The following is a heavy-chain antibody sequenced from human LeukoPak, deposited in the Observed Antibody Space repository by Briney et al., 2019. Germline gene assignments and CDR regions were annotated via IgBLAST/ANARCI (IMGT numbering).Heavy chain of an antibody. CDR2: IIPIFGTA. Sequence: SVKVTCKASGYNFTSYGISWVRQAPGQGLGWMGGIIPIFGTANYAQKLQGRVTITADESTSTAYMELSSLRSEDTAVYYCASDYGDYDKLMDAFDIWGQGTMVTVSS. CDR3: ASDYGDYDKLMDAFDI. J-gene: IGHJ3*02. CDR1: GYNFTSYG. V-gene: IGHV1-69*13. D-gene: IGHD4-17*01.